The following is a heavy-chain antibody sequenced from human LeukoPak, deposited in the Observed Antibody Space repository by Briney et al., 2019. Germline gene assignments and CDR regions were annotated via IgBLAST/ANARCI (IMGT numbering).Heavy chain of an antibody. CDR3: AREGVGVLELPDAFDI. J-gene: IGHJ3*02. D-gene: IGHD1-7*01. Sequence: PSETLSLTCTVSGGSPSSYSSSWIRQPPGKGLEWIGYIYYSGSTNYSPSIKSRVTISVDTSKNQVYLKLSFVTAADTAVYYCAREGVGVLELPDAFDIWGQGTMVTVSS. CDR1: GGSPSSYS. V-gene: IGHV4-59*01. CDR2: IYYSGST.